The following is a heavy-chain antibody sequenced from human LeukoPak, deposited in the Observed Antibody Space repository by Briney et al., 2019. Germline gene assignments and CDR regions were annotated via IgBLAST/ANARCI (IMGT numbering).Heavy chain of an antibody. CDR3: AQTRMSYYYYGMDV. D-gene: IGHD2-8*01. J-gene: IGHJ6*02. CDR2: ISGSGGST. Sequence: GGSLRLSCAASGLTFSSYAMTWVRQAPGKGLEWVSAISGSGGSTYYADSVKGRFTISRDNSKNMLYLQMNSLRAKDTAVYYCAQTRMSYYYYGMDVWGQGTTVTVSS. CDR1: GLTFSSYA. V-gene: IGHV3-23*01.